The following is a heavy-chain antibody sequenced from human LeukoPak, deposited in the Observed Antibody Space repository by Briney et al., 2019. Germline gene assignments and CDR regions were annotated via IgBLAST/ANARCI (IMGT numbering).Heavy chain of an antibody. CDR3: AKGNLYGGYEPDAFDI. V-gene: IGHV3-30*18. CDR2: ISYDGSNK. D-gene: IGHD4-17*01. CDR1: GFTFSNYG. J-gene: IGHJ3*02. Sequence: GGSLRLSCAASGFTFSNYGMHWVRQAPGKGLEWVAVISYDGSNKYYADSVKGRFTISRDNSKNTLYLQMNSLRAEDTAVYYCAKGNLYGGYEPDAFDIWGQGTMVTVSS.